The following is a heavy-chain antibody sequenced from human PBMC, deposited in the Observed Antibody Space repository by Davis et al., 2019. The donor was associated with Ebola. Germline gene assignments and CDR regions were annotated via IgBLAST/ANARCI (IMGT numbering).Heavy chain of an antibody. J-gene: IGHJ4*02. CDR3: ARSPAPYSSSWFFDY. D-gene: IGHD6-13*01. V-gene: IGHV3-48*01. CDR2: ISSSSSTI. Sequence: PGGSLRLSCAASGFTFSSYSMNWVRQAPGKGLEWVSYISSSSSTIYYADSVKGRFTISRDNAKNSLYLQMNSLRAEDTAVYYCARSPAPYSSSWFFDYWGQGTLVTVAS. CDR1: GFTFSSYS.